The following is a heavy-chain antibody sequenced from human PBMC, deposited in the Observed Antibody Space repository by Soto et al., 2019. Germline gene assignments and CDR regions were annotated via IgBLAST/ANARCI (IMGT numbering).Heavy chain of an antibody. J-gene: IGHJ4*02. CDR1: GGSISSGGYY. V-gene: IGHV4-31*03. D-gene: IGHD3-3*01. CDR2: IYYSGST. Sequence: PSETLSLTCTVSGGSISSGGYYWSWIRQHPGKGLEWIGYIYYSGSTYYNPSLKSRVTISVDTSKNQFSLKLSSVTAADTAVYYCARSSVDFWSGPYIYYFDYWGQGTLVTVSS. CDR3: ARSSVDFWSGPYIYYFDY.